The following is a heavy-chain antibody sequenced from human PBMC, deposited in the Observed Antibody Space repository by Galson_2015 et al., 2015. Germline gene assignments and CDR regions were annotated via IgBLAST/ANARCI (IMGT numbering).Heavy chain of an antibody. J-gene: IGHJ4*02. CDR2: INAGNGNT. D-gene: IGHD5-18*01. CDR1: GYTFTSYA. CDR3: AREDTAMVKTFDY. Sequence: SVKVSCKAPGYTFTSYAMHWERQAPGQRLEWMGWINAGNGNTKYSQKFQGRVTITRDTSASTAYMELSSLRSEDTAVYYCAREDTAMVKTFDYWGQGTLVTVSS. V-gene: IGHV1-3*01.